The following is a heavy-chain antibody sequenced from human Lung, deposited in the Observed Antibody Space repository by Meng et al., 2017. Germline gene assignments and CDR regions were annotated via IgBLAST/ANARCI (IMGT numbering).Heavy chain of an antibody. D-gene: IGHD2-15*01. Sequence: EVQLVESGGGLVTPGGSLILSCAASGFTFSNYSMNWVRQAPGKGLEWVSSISSDSRYIFYADSVKGRFTISRDNAKNSLYLQMHSLRPEDTAVFYCARFETVGVATGDFWGQGTLVTVSS. J-gene: IGHJ4*02. CDR1: GFTFSNYS. V-gene: IGHV3-21*01. CDR2: ISSDSRYI. CDR3: ARFETVGVATGDF.